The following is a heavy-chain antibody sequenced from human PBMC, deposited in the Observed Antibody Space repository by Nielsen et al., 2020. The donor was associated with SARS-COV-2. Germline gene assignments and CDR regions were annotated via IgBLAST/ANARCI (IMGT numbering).Heavy chain of an antibody. J-gene: IGHJ4*02. CDR2: IYHSGST. CDR3: ARDRMIVVAE. Sequence: SETLSLTCTVSGGSISSSSYYWGWIRQPPGKGLEWIGSIYHSGSTYYNPSLKSRVTISVDRSKNQFSLKLSSVTAADTAVYYCARDRMIVVAEWGQGTLVTVSS. V-gene: IGHV4-39*07. CDR1: GGSISSSSYY. D-gene: IGHD3-22*01.